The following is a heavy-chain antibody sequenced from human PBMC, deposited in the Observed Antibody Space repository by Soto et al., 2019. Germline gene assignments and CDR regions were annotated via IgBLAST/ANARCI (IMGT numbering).Heavy chain of an antibody. Sequence: GGSLRLSCSVSGFTFHTYAMSWVRPAPGQGLEWVSGISATGTTTYSADSVKGRFTISRDNSKNTLFLQMNSLRAEDTAVYYCAKQSKWSNTRCHSGGSSCTLDYWGQGTQVTVYS. J-gene: IGHJ4*02. CDR2: ISATGTTT. CDR1: GFTFHTYA. CDR3: AKQSKWSNTRCHSGGSSCTLDY. D-gene: IGHD2-2*02. V-gene: IGHV3-23*01.